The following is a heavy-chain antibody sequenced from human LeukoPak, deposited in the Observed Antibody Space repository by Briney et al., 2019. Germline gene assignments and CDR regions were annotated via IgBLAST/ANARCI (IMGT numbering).Heavy chain of an antibody. V-gene: IGHV3-53*01. CDR3: VREGYNYGPFDY. CDR2: IYIGGRI. D-gene: IGHD5-18*01. CDR1: GLNVSSRY. J-gene: IGHJ4*02. Sequence: GGSLRLSCAATGLNVSSRYMSWVRQAPGKGLEWVSLIYIGGRIFSADSVRGRFTISRDNSKNTLYLQMNSLRADDTAMYYCVREGYNYGPFDYWGQGTLVTVSS.